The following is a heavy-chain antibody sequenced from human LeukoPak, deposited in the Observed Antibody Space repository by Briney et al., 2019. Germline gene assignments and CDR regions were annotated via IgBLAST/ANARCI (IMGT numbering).Heavy chain of an antibody. J-gene: IGHJ4*02. Sequence: ASVKVSCKASGYTFTSYGTSWVRQAPGQGLEWMGWISAYNGNTNYAQKLQGRVTMTTDTSTSTAYMELRSLRSDDTAVYYCARESISYDYVWGSYRYNDYWGQGTLVTVSS. CDR3: ARESISYDYVWGSYRYNDY. CDR1: GYTFTSYG. V-gene: IGHV1-18*01. CDR2: ISAYNGNT. D-gene: IGHD3-16*02.